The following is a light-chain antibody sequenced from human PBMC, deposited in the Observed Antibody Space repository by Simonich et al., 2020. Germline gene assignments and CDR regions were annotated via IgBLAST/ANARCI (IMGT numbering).Light chain of an antibody. CDR1: QSLLHSNGYNS. Sequence: DIVMTQSPLSLPVTPGEPASISCRSSQSLLHSNGYNSLDWYLQKPGQSPQLLIYLGSNRASGVPDRFRGSGSGTGFTLKISRVEAEDVGVYYCMQALQTLRTFGQGTKVEIK. CDR2: LGS. J-gene: IGKJ1*01. CDR3: MQALQTLRT. V-gene: IGKV2-28*01.